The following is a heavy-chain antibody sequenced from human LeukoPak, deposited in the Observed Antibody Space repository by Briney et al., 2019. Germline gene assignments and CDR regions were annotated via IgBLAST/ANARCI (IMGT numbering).Heavy chain of an antibody. D-gene: IGHD5-24*01. CDR1: GYTFTGYY. V-gene: IGHV1-46*01. CDR3: ARDRMGRWLHIDY. J-gene: IGHJ4*02. CDR2: INPSGGST. Sequence: GASVKVSCKASGYTFTGYYLHWVRQAPGQGLEWMGIINPSGGSTSYAQKFQGRVTMTRDTSTSTVYMELSSLRSEDTAVYYCARDRMGRWLHIDYWGQGTLVTVSS.